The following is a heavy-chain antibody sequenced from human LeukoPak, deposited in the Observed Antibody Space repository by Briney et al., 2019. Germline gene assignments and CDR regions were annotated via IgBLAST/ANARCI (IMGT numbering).Heavy chain of an antibody. Sequence: SETLSLTCTVSGGSISSSSYYWGWIRQPPGKGLEWIGSIYYSGSIYYNPSLKSRVTISVDTSKNQFSLKLSSVTAADTAVYYCALGIAGAFDYWGQGTLVTVSS. CDR3: ALGIAGAFDY. V-gene: IGHV4-39*01. J-gene: IGHJ4*02. CDR2: IYYSGSI. CDR1: GGSISSSSYY. D-gene: IGHD1-26*01.